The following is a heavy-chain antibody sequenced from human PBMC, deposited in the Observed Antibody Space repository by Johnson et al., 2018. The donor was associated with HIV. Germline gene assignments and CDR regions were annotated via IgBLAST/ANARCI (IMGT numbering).Heavy chain of an antibody. J-gene: IGHJ3*02. V-gene: IGHV3-66*01. CDR2: VYSGGNT. CDR3: ATVVVITQDAFDI. CDR1: GFTVSSNY. D-gene: IGHD3-22*01. Sequence: MQLVESGGGLVQPGGSLRLSCAASGFTVSSNYMSWVRQAPGQGLEWVSIVYSGGNTYYTDSVKGRFTISRDNSKNTLYLQMNSLRAEDTAVYYCATVVVITQDAFDIWGQGTMVTVSS.